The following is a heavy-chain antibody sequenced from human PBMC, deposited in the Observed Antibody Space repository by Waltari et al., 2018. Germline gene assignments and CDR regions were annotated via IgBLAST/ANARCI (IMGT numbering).Heavy chain of an antibody. Sequence: QVQLQQWGAGLLKPSETLSLTCAVYGGSFSGYYWSWIRQPPGKGLEGIGEINHSGSTNYNPSLKSRVTISVDTSKNQFSLELSSVTAADTAVYYCAKKGLLRAFDIWGQGTMVTVSS. J-gene: IGHJ3*02. CDR1: GGSFSGYY. D-gene: IGHD6-19*01. V-gene: IGHV4-34*01. CDR2: INHSGST. CDR3: AKKGLLRAFDI.